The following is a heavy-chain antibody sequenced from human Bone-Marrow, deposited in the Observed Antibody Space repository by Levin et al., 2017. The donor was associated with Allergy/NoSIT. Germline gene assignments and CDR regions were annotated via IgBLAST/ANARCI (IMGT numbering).Heavy chain of an antibody. CDR3: ARLVSKWERFDGSDY. J-gene: IGHJ4*02. D-gene: IGHD1-26*01. Sequence: PSETLSLTCDVSGASITSSNWWSWVRQSPGKGLEWIGEVNHSGSTKYNPSFKSRVAILVDKSKNQLSLKLYSVTAADTAVYYCARLVSKWERFDGSDYWGQGTLVTVSS. CDR2: VNHSGST. CDR1: GASITSSNW. V-gene: IGHV4-4*02.